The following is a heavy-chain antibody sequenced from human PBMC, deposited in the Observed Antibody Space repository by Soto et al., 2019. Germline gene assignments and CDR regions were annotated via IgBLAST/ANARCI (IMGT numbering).Heavy chain of an antibody. CDR1: GYSFTSYW. CDR2: IYPGDSDT. CDR3: ARRRYYDSSGYPHFDY. Sequence: ESLKISCKGPGYSFTSYWIGWVRQMPGKGLEWMGIIYPGDSDTRYSPSFQGQVTISADKSISTAYLQWSSLKASDTAMYYCARRRYYDSSGYPHFDYWGQGTLVTVSS. D-gene: IGHD3-22*01. V-gene: IGHV5-51*01. J-gene: IGHJ4*02.